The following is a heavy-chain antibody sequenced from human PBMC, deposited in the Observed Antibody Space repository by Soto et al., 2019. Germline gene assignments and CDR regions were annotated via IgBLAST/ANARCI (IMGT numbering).Heavy chain of an antibody. V-gene: IGHV4-34*12. D-gene: IGHD3-22*01. CDR3: ARPHYDSNTFHYFFDY. J-gene: IGHJ4*02. CDR1: GGSFSGYF. Sequence: PSETLSLTCAVYGGSFSGYFWSWIRQPPGKGLEWIGEIFHGGSTNYSPSLKSRVTISVDTSKNQFSLELSSVTAADTAVYYCARPHYDSNTFHYFFDYWGQGTLVTSPQ. CDR2: IFHGGST.